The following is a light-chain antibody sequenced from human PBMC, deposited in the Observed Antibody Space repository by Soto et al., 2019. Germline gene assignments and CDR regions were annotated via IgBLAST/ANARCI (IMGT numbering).Light chain of an antibody. J-gene: IGLJ1*01. Sequence: QSALTQPASVSGSPGQSITISYTGTSSDVGGYNYVSWYQQHPGKAPKLMIYDVSNRPSGVSNRFSGSKSGNTASLTISGLQAEDEADYYCSSYTSRSTLYVFGTGTKVTVL. CDR2: DVS. CDR1: SSDVGGYNY. CDR3: SSYTSRSTLYV. V-gene: IGLV2-14*01.